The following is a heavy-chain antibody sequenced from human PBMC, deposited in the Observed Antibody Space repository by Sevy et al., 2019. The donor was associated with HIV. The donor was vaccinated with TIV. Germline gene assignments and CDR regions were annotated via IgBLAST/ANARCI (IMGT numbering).Heavy chain of an antibody. CDR3: ASYNSMVLGVTYYYYYVWTT. D-gene: IGHD3-10*01. CDR2: IIPIFGTA. CDR1: GGTFSSYA. V-gene: IGHV1-69*13. Sequence: ASVKVSCKASGGTFSSYAISWVRQAPGQGLEWMGGIIPIFGTANYAQKFQGRVTITADESTSTAYMGLSSLRSEDTAVYYCASYNSMVLGVTYYYYYVWTTGAKGPRSPSP. J-gene: IGHJ6*02.